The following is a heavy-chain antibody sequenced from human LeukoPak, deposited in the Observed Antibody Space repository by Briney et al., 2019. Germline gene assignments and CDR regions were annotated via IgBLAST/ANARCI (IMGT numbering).Heavy chain of an antibody. D-gene: IGHD1-26*01. CDR3: TRLSHVAGAPKVSWFDP. J-gene: IGHJ5*02. Sequence: SETLSLSCTVSAYSISIGFVWGWIRQPPGKGLEWIASIYHSGTTYYNPSLKSRVTMSVDTSKNQFSLRLSSVTAADTAVYYCTRLSHVAGAPKVSWFDPWGQGTLVTVSS. V-gene: IGHV4-38-2*02. CDR2: IYHSGTT. CDR1: AYSISIGFV.